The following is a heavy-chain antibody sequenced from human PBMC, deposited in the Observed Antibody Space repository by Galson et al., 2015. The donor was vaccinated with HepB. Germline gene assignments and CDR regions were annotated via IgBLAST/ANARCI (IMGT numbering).Heavy chain of an antibody. CDR1: GFAFSDYG. D-gene: IGHD1-26*01. J-gene: IGHJ4*02. CDR2: VSFDGNNK. CDR3: AKSPLQWELLPYAFES. V-gene: IGHV3-30*18. Sequence: SLRLSCAASGFAFSDYGMEWVRQAPGKGLEWVTIVSFDGNNKYYADSVKGRFTVSRDNSENTLFLQMNNLRPEDTAVYYCAKSPLQWELLPYAFESWGPGTLVAVSS.